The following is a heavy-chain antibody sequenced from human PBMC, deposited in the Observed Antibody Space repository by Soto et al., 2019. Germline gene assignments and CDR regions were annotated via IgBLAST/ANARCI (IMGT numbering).Heavy chain of an antibody. J-gene: IGHJ3*02. CDR3: ARRVRSSDAFDI. CDR2: IDPTDSYT. Sequence: GESLKISCKASGCSFISYLISWVRQMPGKGLEWMGRIDPTDSYTNYSPSFQGHVTISADKSISTAYLQWSSLKASDTAMYYCARRVRSSDAFDIWGQGTMVTVSS. V-gene: IGHV5-10-1*01. CDR1: GCSFISYL. D-gene: IGHD6-6*01.